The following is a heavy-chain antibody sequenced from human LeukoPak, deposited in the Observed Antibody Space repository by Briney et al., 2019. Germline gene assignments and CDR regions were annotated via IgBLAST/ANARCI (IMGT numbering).Heavy chain of an antibody. CDR2: IYHSGST. Sequence: PSETLSLTCTVSGYSISSGYYWGWIRQPPGKGLEWIGSIYHSGSTYYNPSLKSRVTISVDTSKNQFSLKLSSVTAADTAVYYCARGYCSSTSCSRLGAFDIWGQGTMVTVSS. CDR1: GYSISSGYY. D-gene: IGHD2-2*01. CDR3: ARGYCSSTSCSRLGAFDI. V-gene: IGHV4-38-2*02. J-gene: IGHJ3*02.